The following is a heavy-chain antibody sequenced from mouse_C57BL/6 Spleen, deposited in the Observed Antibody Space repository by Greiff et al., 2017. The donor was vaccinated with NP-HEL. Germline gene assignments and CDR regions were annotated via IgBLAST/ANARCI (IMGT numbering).Heavy chain of an antibody. CDR1: GFTFSDYG. D-gene: IGHD2-2*01. CDR2: ISSGSSTI. Sequence: EVKLVESGGGLVKPGGSLKLSCAASGFTFSDYGMHWVRQAPEKGLEWVAYISSGSSTIYYADTVKGRFTISRDNAKNTLFLQMTSLRYEDTAMYYCARRGGTMVTSHWYFDVWGTGTTVTVSS. CDR3: ARRGGTMVTSHWYFDV. J-gene: IGHJ1*03. V-gene: IGHV5-17*01.